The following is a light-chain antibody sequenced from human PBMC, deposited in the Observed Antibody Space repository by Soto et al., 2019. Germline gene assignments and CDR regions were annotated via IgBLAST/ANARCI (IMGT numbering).Light chain of an antibody. CDR3: QQYNSNSIT. Sequence: DIQITQSPSTLSASVGDRVTITCRASQSISSWLAWYQQKPGKAPKLLIYKASSLESGVPSRFSGSGSGTEFTLTISSLQPDDFATYYCQQYNSNSITFGQGTKVDIK. J-gene: IGKJ1*01. V-gene: IGKV1-5*03. CDR1: QSISSW. CDR2: KAS.